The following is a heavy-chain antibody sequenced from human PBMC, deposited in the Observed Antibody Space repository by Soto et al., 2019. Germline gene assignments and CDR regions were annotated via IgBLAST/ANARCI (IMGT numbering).Heavy chain of an antibody. J-gene: IGHJ4*02. Sequence: EVQLVESGGGLVQPGGSLRLSCAASGFTFTTYSMNWVRQAPGKGLEWVSYISSSSSTTYYEDSVKGRFTISRDNAKNSLYLQINSLRDEDTAVYYCARDAGSWGYWGQGNRVTVSS. D-gene: IGHD3-10*01. CDR2: ISSSSSTT. CDR3: ARDAGSWGY. CDR1: GFTFTTYS. V-gene: IGHV3-48*02.